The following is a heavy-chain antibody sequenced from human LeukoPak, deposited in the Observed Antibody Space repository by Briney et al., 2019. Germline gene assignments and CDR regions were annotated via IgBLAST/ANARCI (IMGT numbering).Heavy chain of an antibody. CDR2: IFNRGTT. V-gene: IGHV4-61*02. D-gene: IGHD3-10*01. Sequence: SPTLSLTCPVSGCSLSSGSYYWGWIRPPAGEALGGVWRIFNRGTTNYNPSLKSRVTISVDTSKNQFSLKLSSVTVADTAVYYCARGLTRGSGSYYRIYYMDVWGKGTTVTVSS. CDR3: ARGLTRGSGSYYRIYYMDV. J-gene: IGHJ6*03. CDR1: GCSLSSGSYY.